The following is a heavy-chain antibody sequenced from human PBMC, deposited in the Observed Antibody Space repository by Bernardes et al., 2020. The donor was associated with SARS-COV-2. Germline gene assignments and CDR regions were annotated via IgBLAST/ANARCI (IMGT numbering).Heavy chain of an antibody. Sequence: GGSLRLSCAASGFTIRSSPMSWVRQAPGPGLAWVSSICGSGGSPYYADSVKGRFTISRDNSKNTLYLQMNSLRAEDTAVYYCEKDLFFGIVVVPAATTGGAFDNWGQGTMVTGS. D-gene: IGHD2-2*01. J-gene: IGHJ3*02. V-gene: IGHV3-23*01. CDR3: EKDLFFGIVVVPAATTGGAFDN. CDR2: ICGSGGSP. CDR1: GFTIRSSP.